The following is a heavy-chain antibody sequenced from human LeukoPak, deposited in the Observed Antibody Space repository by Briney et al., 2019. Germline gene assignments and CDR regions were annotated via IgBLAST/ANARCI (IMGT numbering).Heavy chain of an antibody. D-gene: IGHD3-10*01. Sequence: GGSLRLSCAASGFTFSSYWMSWVRQAPGKGLEWVANIQQDGREKYYVDSVKGRFTISRDNTKNSLYLQMNSLRAEDTAVYYCARDVGFGGYSRGIFDYWGQGTLVTVSS. CDR1: GFTFSSYW. CDR3: ARDVGFGGYSRGIFDY. V-gene: IGHV3-7*01. J-gene: IGHJ4*02. CDR2: IQQDGREK.